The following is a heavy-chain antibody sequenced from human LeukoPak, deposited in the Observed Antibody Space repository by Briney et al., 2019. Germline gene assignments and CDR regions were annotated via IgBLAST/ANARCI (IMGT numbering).Heavy chain of an antibody. CDR1: GYTFTGYY. D-gene: IGHD3-10*01. J-gene: IGHJ4*02. Sequence: GASVKVSCKASGYTFTGYYMHWVRQAPGQGLEWMGWINPNSGGTNYAQKFQGRVTMTRDTSISTAYMELSRLRSDDTAVYYCARGFGTGSYYNGTVERVFDYWGQGTLVTVSS. CDR2: INPNSGGT. CDR3: ARGFGTGSYYNGTVERVFDY. V-gene: IGHV1-2*02.